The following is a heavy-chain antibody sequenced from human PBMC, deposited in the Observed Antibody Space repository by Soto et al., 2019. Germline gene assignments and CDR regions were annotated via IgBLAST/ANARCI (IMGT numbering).Heavy chain of an antibody. CDR2: INHSGST. V-gene: IGHV4-34*01. CDR3: ARGGHSSSWYRGGWFDP. D-gene: IGHD6-13*01. J-gene: IGHJ5*02. Sequence: ETLSLTCAVYGGSFSGYYWSWIRQPPGKGLEWIGEINHSGSTNYNPSLKSRVTISVDTSKNQFSLKLSSVTAADTAVYYCARGGHSSSWYRGGWFDPWGQGTLVTVSS. CDR1: GGSFSGYY.